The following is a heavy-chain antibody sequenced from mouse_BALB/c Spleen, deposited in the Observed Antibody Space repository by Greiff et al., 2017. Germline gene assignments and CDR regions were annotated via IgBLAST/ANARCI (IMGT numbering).Heavy chain of an antibody. CDR3: APTATSY. CDR2: ISTYYGDA. V-gene: IGHV1S137*01. J-gene: IGHJ3*01. D-gene: IGHD1-2*01. Sequence: QVQLQQSGAELVRPGVSVKISRKGSGYTFTDYAMHWVKQSHAKSLEWIGVISTYYGDASYNQKFKGKATMTADKSSSTAYMQLSSLTSEDSAVYYCAPTATSYWGQGTLVTVSA. CDR1: GYTFTDYA.